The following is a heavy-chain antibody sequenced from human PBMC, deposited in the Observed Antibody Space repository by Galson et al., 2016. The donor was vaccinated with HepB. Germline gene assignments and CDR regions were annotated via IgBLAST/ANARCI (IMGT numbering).Heavy chain of an antibody. Sequence: TLSLTCNVSGAPIGSGGYYWSWIRQHPGKGLEWIGFISYSGSSHYNPSLKSRGIIALDTTLNHFSLNLTSVTAADTAVYFCARESDPRLRWSYSDLWGRGTLVTVSS. V-gene: IGHV4-31*03. J-gene: IGHJ2*01. CDR3: ARESDPRLRWSYSDL. CDR1: GAPIGSGGYY. CDR2: ISYSGSS. D-gene: IGHD4-23*01.